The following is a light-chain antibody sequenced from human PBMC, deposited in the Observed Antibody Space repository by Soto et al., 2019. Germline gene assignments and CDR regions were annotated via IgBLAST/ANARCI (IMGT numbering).Light chain of an antibody. CDR1: SSDVGGYNH. CDR3: NSHTSSNTRV. J-gene: IGLJ1*01. V-gene: IGLV2-14*01. Sequence: QSVLTQPASVSGSPGQSITISCTVTSSDVGGYNHVSWYQHHPGKAPKLMIYEVSNRPSGVSNRFSGSKSGNTASLTISGLQADDEADYYCNSHTSSNTRVFGTGTKVTVL. CDR2: EVS.